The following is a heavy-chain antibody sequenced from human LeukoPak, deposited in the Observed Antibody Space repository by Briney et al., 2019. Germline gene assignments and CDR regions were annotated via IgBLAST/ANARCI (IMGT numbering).Heavy chain of an antibody. CDR3: ARVLAYCSSTSCHDY. Sequence: ASVKVSCKASEYTFTSFDINWVRRATGQGLEWMGWMNPNSGKTDYAQKLQGRVTMTTDTSTSTAYMELRSLRSDDTAVYYCARVLAYCSSTSCHDYWGQGTLVTVYS. CDR1: EYTFTSFD. D-gene: IGHD2-2*01. J-gene: IGHJ4*02. CDR2: MNPNSGKT. V-gene: IGHV1-8*01.